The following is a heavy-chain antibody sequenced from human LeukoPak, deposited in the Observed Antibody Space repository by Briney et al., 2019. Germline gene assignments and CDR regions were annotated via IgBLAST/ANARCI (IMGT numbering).Heavy chain of an antibody. CDR3: ARVSEEFGVVIIRAGYYFDY. Sequence: SETLSLTCTVSGGSISSSSYYWGWIRQPPGKGLEWIGSIYYSGSTYYNPSLKSRVTISVDTSKNQFSLKLSSVTAADTAVYYCARVSEEFGVVIIRAGYYFDYWGQGTLVTVSS. J-gene: IGHJ4*02. D-gene: IGHD3-3*01. CDR1: GGSISSSSYY. V-gene: IGHV4-39*07. CDR2: IYYSGST.